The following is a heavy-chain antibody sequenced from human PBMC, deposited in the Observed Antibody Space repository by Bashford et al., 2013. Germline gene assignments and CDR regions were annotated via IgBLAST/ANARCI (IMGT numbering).Heavy chain of an antibody. CDR3: ARGVWFGELPTPSYFDY. Sequence: VASVKVSCKASGYTFTSYGISWVRQAPGQGLEWMGWISAYNGNTNYAQKLQGRVTMTTDTSNEHSLHGAEEPLRSDDTAVYYCARGVWFGELPTPSYFDYWGQGTLVTVSS. CDR2: ISAYNGNT. D-gene: IGHD3-10*01. J-gene: IGHJ4*02. V-gene: IGHV1-18*01. CDR1: GYTFTSYG.